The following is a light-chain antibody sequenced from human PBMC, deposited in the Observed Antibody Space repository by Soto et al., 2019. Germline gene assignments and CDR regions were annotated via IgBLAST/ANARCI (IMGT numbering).Light chain of an antibody. Sequence: EIVLTQSPATLSLSPGERATLSCRASQSVSGCLAWYQQKPGQAPRRLMYDASNRATGIPARFSGSGCGTDFTLTTSSLEPEDFAVYYCQKRSNWPSTFGGGTKVEIK. CDR3: QKRSNWPST. V-gene: IGKV3-11*01. J-gene: IGKJ4*01. CDR2: DAS. CDR1: QSVSGC.